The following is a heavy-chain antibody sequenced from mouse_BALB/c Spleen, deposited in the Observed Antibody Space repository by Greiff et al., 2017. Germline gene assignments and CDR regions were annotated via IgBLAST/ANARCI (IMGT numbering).Heavy chain of an antibody. D-gene: IGHD2-3*01. CDR1: GFNFKDTY. CDR2: IDPANGNT. CDR3: ASYDGYSFAY. Sequence: VQLQQSGAELVKPGASVKLSCTASGFNFKDTYMHWVKQRPEQGLEWIGRIDPANGNTKYDPKFQGKATITADTSSNTAYLQLSSLTSEDTAVYYCASYDGYSFAYWGQGTLVTVSA. J-gene: IGHJ3*01. V-gene: IGHV14-3*02.